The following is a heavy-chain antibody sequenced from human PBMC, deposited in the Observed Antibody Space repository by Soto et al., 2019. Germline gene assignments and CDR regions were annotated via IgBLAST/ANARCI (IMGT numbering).Heavy chain of an antibody. CDR3: ARDKRTGSFRGSDCFDY. J-gene: IGHJ4*02. V-gene: IGHV3-30*04. Sequence: SLKLSCASSGFTFSSYAMHWVRQAPATGLEWVAVISYDGSNKYYADSVKDRFTISRDNSKNTLYLQMNSLRAEDTDVYECARDKRTGSFRGSDCFDYWGQGTLVTVSS. D-gene: IGHD1-26*01. CDR2: ISYDGSNK. CDR1: GFTFSSYA.